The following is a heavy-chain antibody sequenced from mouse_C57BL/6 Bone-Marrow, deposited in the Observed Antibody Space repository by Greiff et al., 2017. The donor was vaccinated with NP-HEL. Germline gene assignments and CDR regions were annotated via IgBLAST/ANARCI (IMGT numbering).Heavy chain of an antibody. J-gene: IGHJ3*01. CDR1: GFTFSSYG. D-gene: IGHD4-1*01. V-gene: IGHV5-6*01. CDR2: ISSGGSYT. Sequence: EVQLVESGGDLVKPGGSLKLSCAASGFTFSSYGLSWVRQTPDKRLEWVATISSGGSYTYYPDSVKGRFTISRDNAKNTLYLQMSSLKSEDTAMYYCARQDWDPFAYWGQGTLVTVSA. CDR3: ARQDWDPFAY.